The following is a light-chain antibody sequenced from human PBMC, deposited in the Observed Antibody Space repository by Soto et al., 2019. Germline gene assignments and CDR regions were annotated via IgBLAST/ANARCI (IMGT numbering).Light chain of an antibody. CDR3: QQYNSYPWT. V-gene: IGKV1-5*01. CDR1: QSISSW. J-gene: IGKJ1*01. Sequence: DIPQTQTPATLSASVGARVTITCRASQSISSWLAWYQQKPGKAPKLLIYDASSLESGVPSRFSGSGSGTEFTLTISSLQPDDFATYYCQQYNSYPWTFGQGTKVAIK. CDR2: DAS.